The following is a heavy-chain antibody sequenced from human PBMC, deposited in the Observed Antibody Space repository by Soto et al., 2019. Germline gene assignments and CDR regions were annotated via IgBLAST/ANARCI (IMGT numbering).Heavy chain of an antibody. CDR2: IYYSGTA. V-gene: IGHV4-39*01. J-gene: IGHJ4*02. D-gene: IGHD1-26*01. CDR3: ASPLGWERVALFDY. Sequence: SETLSLTCTVSGGSISSSNYYWGWIRQPPGKGLEWIGSIYYSGTAYYNPSLKSRVTISVDTSKNQFSLTLSSVTAADTSVYYCASPLGWERVALFDYWGQGILVTVSS. CDR1: GGSISSSNYY.